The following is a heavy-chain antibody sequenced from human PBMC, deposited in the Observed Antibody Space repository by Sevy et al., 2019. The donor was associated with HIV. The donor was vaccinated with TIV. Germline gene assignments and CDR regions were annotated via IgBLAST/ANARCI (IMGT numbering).Heavy chain of an antibody. CDR2: VTSDGTT. D-gene: IGHD3-16*01. V-gene: IGHV3-23*01. J-gene: IGHJ4*02. CDR1: GLTLTTTG. Sequence: GGSLRLSCAASGLTLTTTGMSWVRQAPGKGLEWVAGVTSDGTTYYADSVRDRFTVSRDISKNTLYLQLNSLRADDTAVFYCAGGDTTMITDLDYWGQGTLVTVSS. CDR3: AGGDTTMITDLDY.